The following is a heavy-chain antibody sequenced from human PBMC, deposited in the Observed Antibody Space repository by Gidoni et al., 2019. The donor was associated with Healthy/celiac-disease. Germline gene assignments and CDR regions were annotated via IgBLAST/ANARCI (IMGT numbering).Heavy chain of an antibody. Sequence: QVTVRESGPALVKPTQTRTLTGTFSGFSRSTSGMWLSWIRQPPGKALEWLALIDWDADKYYSTSLKTRLIISKDTSKNQMVLTMTNMDPVDTSTYYCARGIAVAGMGMNYYYYYHGMDVWGQGTTVTVSS. D-gene: IGHD6-19*01. V-gene: IGHV2-70*01. J-gene: IGHJ6*02. CDR3: ARGIAVAGMGMNYYYYYHGMDV. CDR2: IDWDADK. CDR1: GFSRSTSGMW.